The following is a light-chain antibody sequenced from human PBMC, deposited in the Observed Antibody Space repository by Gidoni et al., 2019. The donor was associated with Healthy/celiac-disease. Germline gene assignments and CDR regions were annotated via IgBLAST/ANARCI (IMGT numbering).Light chain of an antibody. CDR3: QSADSSGTYPRV. V-gene: IGLV3-25*03. CDR1: ALPKQD. J-gene: IGLJ2*01. CDR2: KDK. Sequence: SYELTQPPSVSVSPGQTARITCSGDALPKQDAYWYQQRPGQAPGVVIYKDKERPSGIPERFSGSSSGTTVTLTISGVQAEDEADYYCQSADSSGTYPRVFGGGTKLTVL.